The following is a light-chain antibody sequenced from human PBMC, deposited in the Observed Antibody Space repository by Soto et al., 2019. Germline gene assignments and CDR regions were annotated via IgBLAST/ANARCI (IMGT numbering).Light chain of an antibody. CDR3: QQYNNWPPWT. J-gene: IGKJ1*01. CDR2: GAS. V-gene: IGKV3-15*01. Sequence: EIVMTQSPATLSVSPGERATLSCRASQSVSSNLAWYQQKPGQAPRLLIYGASTRATGIPARFSGSGSGTEFTLTISGLQSEDFAVYYCQQYNNWPPWTFGKGTKGEIK. CDR1: QSVSSN.